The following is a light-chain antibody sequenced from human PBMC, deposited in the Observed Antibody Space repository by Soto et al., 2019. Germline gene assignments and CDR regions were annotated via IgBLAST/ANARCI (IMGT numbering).Light chain of an antibody. V-gene: IGLV2-8*01. CDR3: SSYAASNNLGV. CDR1: SSDVGGYNY. J-gene: IGLJ2*01. Sequence: QSALTQPPSASWSPGQSVTISCIGPSSDVGGYNYVSWYQQHPGKAPKLMIYEGSKRPSGVPDRFSGSKSGNTASLPVSGLQAEDEADYYCSSYAASNNLGVFGGGTKLTVL. CDR2: EGS.